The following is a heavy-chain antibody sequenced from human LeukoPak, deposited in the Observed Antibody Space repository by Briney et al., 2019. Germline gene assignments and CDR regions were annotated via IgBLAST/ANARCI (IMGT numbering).Heavy chain of an antibody. J-gene: IGHJ6*02. V-gene: IGHV4-34*01. Sequence: SETLSLTCAVYGGSFSGYYWSWIRQPPGKGLEWIGEINHSGSTNYNPSLKSRVTISVDTSKNQFSLKLSSVTAADTAVYYCARVGGTNYYYYGMDVWGQGTTVTVSS. CDR1: GGSFSGYY. CDR3: ARVGGTNYYYYGMDV. CDR2: INHSGST. D-gene: IGHD1-1*01.